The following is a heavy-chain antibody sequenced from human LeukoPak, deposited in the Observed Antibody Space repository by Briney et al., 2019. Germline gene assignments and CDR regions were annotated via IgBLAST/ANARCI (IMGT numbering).Heavy chain of an antibody. Sequence: ASVKVSCKASGYTFTSYAMHWVRQAPGQRLEWMGWINAGNGNTKYSQKFQGRVTITTDESTSTAYMELSSLRSEDTAVYYCARWAEYYFDYWGQGTLVTVSS. CDR1: GYTFTSYA. J-gene: IGHJ4*02. V-gene: IGHV1-3*01. CDR2: INAGNGNT. CDR3: ARWAEYYFDY.